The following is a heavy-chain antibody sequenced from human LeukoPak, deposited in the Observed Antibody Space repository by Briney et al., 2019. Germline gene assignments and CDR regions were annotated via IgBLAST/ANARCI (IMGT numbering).Heavy chain of an antibody. Sequence: ASVKVSCKASGYTFTSYGTSWVRQAPGQGLEWMGWISAYNGNTNYAQKLQGRVTMTTDTSTSTAYMELRSLRSDDTAVYYCARDQDSGWPSDAFDIWGQGTMVTVSS. J-gene: IGHJ3*02. D-gene: IGHD6-19*01. CDR1: GYTFTSYG. CDR2: ISAYNGNT. CDR3: ARDQDSGWPSDAFDI. V-gene: IGHV1-18*01.